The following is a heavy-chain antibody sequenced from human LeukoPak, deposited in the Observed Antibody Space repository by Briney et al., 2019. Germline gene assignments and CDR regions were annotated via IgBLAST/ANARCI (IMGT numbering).Heavy chain of an antibody. J-gene: IGHJ3*02. D-gene: IGHD3-22*01. CDR1: GFTFSNYAM. Sequence: GSLRLSCAASGFTFSNYAMSWVRQPPGKGLEWIGEIYHSGSTNYNPSLKSRVTISVDKSKNQFSLKLSSVTAADTAVYYCARDSSGYYAFDIWGQGTMVTVSS. CDR2: IYHSGST. CDR3: ARDSSGYYAFDI. V-gene: IGHV4-4*02.